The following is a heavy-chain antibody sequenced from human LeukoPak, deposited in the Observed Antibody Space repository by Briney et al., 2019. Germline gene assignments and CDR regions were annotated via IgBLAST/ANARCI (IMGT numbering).Heavy chain of an antibody. V-gene: IGHV4-59*01. Sequence: RTSETLSLTCTVSGGSISSYFWSWIRQSPGKGLEWIGYIYYSGTTNYSPSLKSRVIIPLDTSKNQFSLRLTSVTAADTAVYYCARGNWYGSGSCMQHYFDYWGQGTLVSVSS. D-gene: IGHD3-10*01. J-gene: IGHJ4*02. CDR3: ARGNWYGSGSCMQHYFDY. CDR2: IYYSGTT. CDR1: GGSISSYF.